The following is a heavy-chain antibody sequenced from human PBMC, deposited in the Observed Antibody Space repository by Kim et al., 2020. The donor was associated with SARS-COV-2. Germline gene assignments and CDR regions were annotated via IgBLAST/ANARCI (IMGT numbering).Heavy chain of an antibody. J-gene: IGHJ4*02. Sequence: GGSLRLSCAASGFTFSSYSMNWVHQAPGKGLEWVSSISSSSSYIYYADSVKGRFTISRDNAKNSLYLQMNSLRAEDTAVYYCARGAGGSYYFDYWGQGTLVPVSS. CDR2: ISSSSSYI. V-gene: IGHV3-21*01. CDR3: ARGAGGSYYFDY. D-gene: IGHD3-10*01. CDR1: GFTFSSYS.